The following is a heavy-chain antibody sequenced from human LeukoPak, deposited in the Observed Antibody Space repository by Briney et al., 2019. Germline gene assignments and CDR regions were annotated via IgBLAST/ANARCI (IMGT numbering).Heavy chain of an antibody. CDR1: GYTFTGYY. CDR2: INPNSGGT. CDR3: ARGSTAMFHNPSPPSY. Sequence: ASVKVSCKASGYTFTGYYMHWVRQAPGQGLEWMGRINPNSGGTNYAQKFQGRVTMTRDTSISTAYMELSRLRSDDTAVYYCARGSTAMFHNPSPPSYWGQGTLVTVSS. V-gene: IGHV1-2*06. D-gene: IGHD5-18*01. J-gene: IGHJ4*02.